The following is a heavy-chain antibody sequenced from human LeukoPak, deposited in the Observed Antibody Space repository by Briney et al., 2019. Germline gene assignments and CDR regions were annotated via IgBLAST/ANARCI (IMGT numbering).Heavy chain of an antibody. D-gene: IGHD6-19*01. J-gene: IGHJ4*02. CDR1: GYTFTGYY. CDR2: INPNSGGT. V-gene: IGHV1-2*04. CDR3: ARGSITTVAGFDY. Sequence: ASVKVSCKASGYTFTGYYMHWVRQAPGQGLEWMGWINPNSGGTNYAQKFQGWVTMTRDTSISTAYMELSRLRSDDTAVYYCARGSITTVAGFDYWGQGTLVTVSS.